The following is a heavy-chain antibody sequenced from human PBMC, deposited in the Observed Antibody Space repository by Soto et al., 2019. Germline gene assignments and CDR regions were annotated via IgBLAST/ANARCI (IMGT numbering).Heavy chain of an antibody. CDR2: IKQDGSEK. Sequence: EVQLVESGGGLVQPGGSLRLSCAASGFTFSSYWMSWVRQAPGKGLEWVANIKQDGSEKYYVDSVKGRFTISRDNAKNSLYLEMNSLRAEDTAVYYCAKEKRSSWYWFDPWGLGTLVTVSS. V-gene: IGHV3-7*01. D-gene: IGHD6-13*01. CDR1: GFTFSSYW. J-gene: IGHJ5*02. CDR3: AKEKRSSWYWFDP.